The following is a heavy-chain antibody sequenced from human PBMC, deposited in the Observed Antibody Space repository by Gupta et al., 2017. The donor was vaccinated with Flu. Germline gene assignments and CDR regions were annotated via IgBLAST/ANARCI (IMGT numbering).Heavy chain of an antibody. CDR3: ARGGSGYDWGGY. Sequence: EVQLVESGGSLVQPGGSLRLSCAGSGFTFSSYWMHWVRQGPGKGLVWVSRINGPATSTSYADSVKGRLTVSRDNARNTLYLKMKSLRPEDTAVYYCARGGSGYDWGGYWGQGTLVTVSS. CDR2: INGPATST. D-gene: IGHD5-12*01. V-gene: IGHV3-74*01. CDR1: GFTFSSYW. J-gene: IGHJ4*02.